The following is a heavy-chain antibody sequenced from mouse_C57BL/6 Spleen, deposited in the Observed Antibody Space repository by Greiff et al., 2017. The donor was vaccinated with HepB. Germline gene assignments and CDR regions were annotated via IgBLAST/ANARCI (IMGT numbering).Heavy chain of an antibody. CDR3: ANAYYSKGVFFDC. J-gene: IGHJ2*01. V-gene: IGHV2-2*01. CDR1: GFSLTSYG. D-gene: IGHD2-5*01. CDR2: IWSGGST. Sequence: QVQLQQSGPGLVQPSQSLSITCTVSGFSLTSYGVHWVRQSPGKGLEWLGVIWSGGSTDYNAAFISRLSISKDNSKSQVFIQMNSLQADDTAIYYCANAYYSKGVFFDCWGQGATLTVSS.